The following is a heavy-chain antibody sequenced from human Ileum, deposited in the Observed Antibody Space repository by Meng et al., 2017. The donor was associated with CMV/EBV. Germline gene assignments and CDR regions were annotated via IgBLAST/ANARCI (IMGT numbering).Heavy chain of an antibody. CDR2: MNPDGSAK. V-gene: IGHV3-7*01. J-gene: IGHJ3*02. D-gene: IGHD1-26*01. CDR3: ELDGERLFDFDI. Sequence: GESLKISCAASGFTFSSSWMSWVRQAPGRGLEWVADMNPDGSAKFYVDSVKGRFTISRDNAKSSLYLQMNSLRTEDTAMYYCELDGERLFDFDIWGPGTMVTVSS. CDR1: GFTFSSSW.